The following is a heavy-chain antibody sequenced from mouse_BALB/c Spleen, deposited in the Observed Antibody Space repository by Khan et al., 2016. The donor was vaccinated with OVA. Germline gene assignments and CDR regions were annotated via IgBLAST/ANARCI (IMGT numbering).Heavy chain of an antibody. CDR3: ARGLRRYYYAMDY. D-gene: IGHD2-2*01. CDR1: GFDFSRYW. CDR2: INPDSSTI. Sequence: EVKLLESGGGLVQPGGSLKLSCAASGFDFSRYWMSWVRQAPGKGLEWIGEINPDSSTINYTPSLKDKFIISRANAKNTLYLQMSKVRSEDTALYYCARGLRRYYYAMDYWGQGTSVTVSS. J-gene: IGHJ4*01. V-gene: IGHV4-1*02.